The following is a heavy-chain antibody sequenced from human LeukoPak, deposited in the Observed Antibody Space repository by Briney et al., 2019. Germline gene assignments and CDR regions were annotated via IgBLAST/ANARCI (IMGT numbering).Heavy chain of an antibody. V-gene: IGHV1-46*01. CDR3: ARGPDYYDSSGYYPDY. CDR1: GYTFTSYY. Sequence: ASVKVSCKASGYTFTSYYMHWVRQAPGQGLEWMGIINPSGGSTSYAQKFQGRVTMTRDTSTSTVYMELSSLRSEDTAMYYCARGPDYYDSSGYYPDYWGQGTLVTVSS. D-gene: IGHD3-22*01. J-gene: IGHJ4*02. CDR2: INPSGGST.